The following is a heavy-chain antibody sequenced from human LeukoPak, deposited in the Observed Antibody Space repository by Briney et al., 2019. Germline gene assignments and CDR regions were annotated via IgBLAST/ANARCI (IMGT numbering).Heavy chain of an antibody. J-gene: IGHJ4*02. Sequence: PGGSLRLSCAASGFTFSSYWMTWVRQAPGKGLEWVANVRQDGSERSYVDSVKGRFIISRDNAKKSLYLQMNSLRAEDTAVYYCARDVGATFDYWGQGTLVTVSS. CDR2: VRQDGSER. V-gene: IGHV3-7*01. D-gene: IGHD1-26*01. CDR1: GFTFSSYW. CDR3: ARDVGATFDY.